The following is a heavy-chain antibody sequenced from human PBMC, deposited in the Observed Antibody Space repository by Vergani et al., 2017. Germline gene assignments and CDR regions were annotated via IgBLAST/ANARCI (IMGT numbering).Heavy chain of an antibody. CDR3: ARDAEYSSSSENWFDP. CDR1: GGSFSGYY. V-gene: IGHV3-21*01. Sequence: VQLQQWGAGLLKPSETLSLTCAVYGGSFSGYYWSWIRQPPGKGLEWVSSISSSSSYIYYADSVKGRFTISRDNAKNSLYLQMNSLRAEDTAVYYCARDAEYSSSSENWFDPWGQGTLVTVSS. D-gene: IGHD6-6*01. J-gene: IGHJ5*02. CDR2: ISSSSSYI.